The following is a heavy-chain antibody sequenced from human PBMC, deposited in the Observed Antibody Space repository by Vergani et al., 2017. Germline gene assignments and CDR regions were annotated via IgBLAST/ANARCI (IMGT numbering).Heavy chain of an antibody. Sequence: QVQLVQSGAEVKKPGASVKVSCKASGYTFSSYGISWVRQAPGQGLEWMGWMNPNSGNTGYAQKFQGRVTITRNTSISTAYMELSSLRSEDTAVYYCARVLNGDLPFYYYYGMDVWGQGTTVTVSS. D-gene: IGHD4-17*01. CDR2: MNPNSGNT. J-gene: IGHJ6*02. CDR1: GYTFSSYG. V-gene: IGHV1-8*03. CDR3: ARVLNGDLPFYYYYGMDV.